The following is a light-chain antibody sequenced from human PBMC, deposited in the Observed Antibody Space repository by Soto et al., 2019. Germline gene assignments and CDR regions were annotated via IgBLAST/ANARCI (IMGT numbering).Light chain of an antibody. Sequence: HSALTQAASPSGSPGQSITISCTGTSCDVGGYNYVSWYQQHPGKAPKLMIYDVSNRPSGVSNRFSGSKSGNTASLTISGLQAEDEADYYCNSYTSSITYVFGTGTKVTVL. J-gene: IGLJ1*01. CDR3: NSYTSSITYV. CDR1: SCDVGGYNY. V-gene: IGLV2-14*01. CDR2: DVS.